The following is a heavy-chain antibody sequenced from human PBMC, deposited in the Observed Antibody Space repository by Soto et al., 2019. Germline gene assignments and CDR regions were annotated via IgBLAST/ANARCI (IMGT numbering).Heavy chain of an antibody. CDR2: MNPNSGNT. J-gene: IGHJ6*03. D-gene: IGHD2-2*01. V-gene: IGHV1-8*01. CDR3: ATAVVPAAIHYYYYYMDV. Sequence: ASVKVSCKASGYTFTSYDINWVRQATGQGLEWMGWMNPNSGNTGYAQKFQGRVTMTRNTSISTAYRELSSLCSEDTARYYCATAVVPAAIHYYYYYMDVWGKGTTVTVSS. CDR1: GYTFTSYD.